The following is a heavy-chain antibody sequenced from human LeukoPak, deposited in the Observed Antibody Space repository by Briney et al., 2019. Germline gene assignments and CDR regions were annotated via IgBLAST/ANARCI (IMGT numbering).Heavy chain of an antibody. J-gene: IGHJ4*02. CDR2: INHSGSP. CDR1: GGSFSGYY. Sequence: SETLSLTCAVYGGSFSGYYWSWIRQPPGKGLEWIGEINHSGSPNYNPHLKNRVTISVHTSKNQFSLKLSSVTAADTAVYYCARGYGDYVSAPLFYDYWGQGTLVTVSS. D-gene: IGHD4-17*01. CDR3: ARGYGDYVSAPLFYDY. V-gene: IGHV4-34*01.